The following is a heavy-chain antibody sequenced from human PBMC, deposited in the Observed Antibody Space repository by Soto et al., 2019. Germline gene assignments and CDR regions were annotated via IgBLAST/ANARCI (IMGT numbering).Heavy chain of an antibody. CDR3: ATRHTAGWYYFDS. CDR1: GFTFTNSA. V-gene: IGHV1-58*01. D-gene: IGHD6-19*01. J-gene: IGHJ4*02. CDR2: IIVGSGQT. Sequence: SVKVSCKTSGFTFTNSAVQWVRQARGQSLEWIGWIIVGSGQTKSAQKIQERLTITRDISTSTVYMELSSLRTEDTAVYYCATRHTAGWYYFDSWGQGTLVTVSS.